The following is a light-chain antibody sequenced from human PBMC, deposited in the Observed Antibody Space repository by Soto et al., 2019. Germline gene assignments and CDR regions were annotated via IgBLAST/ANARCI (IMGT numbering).Light chain of an antibody. V-gene: IGKV1-33*01. CDR1: QDISLY. CDR2: DAS. J-gene: IGKJ4*01. Sequence: DIQMTQSPSSLSASVGDRVTITCQASQDISLYLNWYKQRPGKAPEVLIYDASNLERGVPSRFSGSGSGTDFTLTITGLRPEDFATYYCQQRDTLLTFGGGTTVEL. CDR3: QQRDTLLT.